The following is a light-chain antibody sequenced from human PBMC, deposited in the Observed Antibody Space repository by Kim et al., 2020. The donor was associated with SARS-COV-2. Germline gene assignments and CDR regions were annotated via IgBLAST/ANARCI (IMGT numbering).Light chain of an antibody. V-gene: IGKV1-33*01. Sequence: DIQMTQSPSSLSASVGDRVTITCQASQDISKSLNWYQQKPGQAPKLLIYEAFNLQTGVPSRFSGSGSGTDFTFTISGLQPEDIATYYCQQSENVVLTFGGGTKLEI. J-gene: IGKJ4*01. CDR1: QDISKS. CDR2: EAF. CDR3: QQSENVVLT.